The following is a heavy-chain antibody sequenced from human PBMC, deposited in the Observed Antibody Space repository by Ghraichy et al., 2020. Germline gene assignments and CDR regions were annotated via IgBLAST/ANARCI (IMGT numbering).Heavy chain of an antibody. CDR1: GGSISSSTYY. Sequence: SETLSLTCTVSGGSISSSTYYWAWIRQPPGKGLEWIGSIYYGENTFYNPPLKSRVTISVDSSKNQFSLRLSSVTAADTAVFYCARHQTNYYGSGSPFDDWGRGALVTVSS. V-gene: IGHV4-39*01. CDR2: IYYGENT. D-gene: IGHD3-10*01. CDR3: ARHQTNYYGSGSPFDD. J-gene: IGHJ4*02.